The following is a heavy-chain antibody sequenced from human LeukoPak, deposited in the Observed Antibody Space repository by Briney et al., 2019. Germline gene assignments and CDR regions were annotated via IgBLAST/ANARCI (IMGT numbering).Heavy chain of an antibody. D-gene: IGHD5-18*01. V-gene: IGHV3-23*01. J-gene: IGHJ6*02. CDR1: GFTFSNYA. Sequence: PGGSLRLSCAASGFTFSNYAMSWVRQAPGKGLDWVSLTSDSGGSTYYADSVKGRFTISRDNSKNTLYLQMNSLRAEDTAVYYCARDLVRYSYGYQPNYYYYGMDVWGQGTTVTVSS. CDR3: ARDLVRYSYGYQPNYYYYGMDV. CDR2: TSDSGGST.